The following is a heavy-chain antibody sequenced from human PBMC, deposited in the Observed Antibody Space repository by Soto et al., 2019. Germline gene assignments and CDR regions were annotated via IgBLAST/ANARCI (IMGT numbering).Heavy chain of an antibody. V-gene: IGHV4-34*01. CDR3: ARVGSGSGSSIYSEYFQH. Sequence: QVQLQQWGAGLLKPSETLSLTCAVYGGSFSGYYWSWICQPPGQGLEWSGEINHSGSTTYNPSLKIRVTISVDTAKNQCSLHLCSVTAADTGVYYCARVGSGSGSSIYSEYFQHWGQGTLVTVSS. J-gene: IGHJ1*01. D-gene: IGHD3-10*01. CDR2: INHSGST. CDR1: GGSFSGYY.